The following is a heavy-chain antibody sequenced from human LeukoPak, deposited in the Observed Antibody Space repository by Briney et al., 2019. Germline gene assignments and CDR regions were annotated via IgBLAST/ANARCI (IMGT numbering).Heavy chain of an antibody. Sequence: VYSSGSTKYNPPLNSRVTISSDTSKKQLSLKVTSVTAADTAVYYCARRRAVPGHYYFDYWGQGILVTVSS. D-gene: IGHD3-10*01. V-gene: IGHV4-59*08. CDR3: ARRRAVPGHYYFDY. J-gene: IGHJ4*02. CDR2: VYSSGST.